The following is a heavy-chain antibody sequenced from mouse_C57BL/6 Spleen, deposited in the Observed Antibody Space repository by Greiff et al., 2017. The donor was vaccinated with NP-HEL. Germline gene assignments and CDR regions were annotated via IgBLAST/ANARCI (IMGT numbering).Heavy chain of an antibody. J-gene: IGHJ2*01. D-gene: IGHD2-3*01. Sequence: VKLQQPGAELVRPGSSVKLSCKASGYTFTSYWMHWVKQRPIQGLEWIGNIDPSDSETHYNQKFKDKATLTVDKSSSTAYMQLSSLTSEDSAVYYCARFYDGYYVYFDYWGQGTTLTVSS. CDR2: IDPSDSET. CDR3: ARFYDGYYVYFDY. V-gene: IGHV1-52*01. CDR1: GYTFTSYW.